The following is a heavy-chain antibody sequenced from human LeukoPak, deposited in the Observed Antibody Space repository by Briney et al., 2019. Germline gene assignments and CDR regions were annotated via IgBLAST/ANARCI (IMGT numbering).Heavy chain of an antibody. CDR2: ISYDGSNK. V-gene: IGHV3-30*18. D-gene: IGHD3-22*01. CDR3: VKDDSSGYSDY. Sequence: PGGSLRLSCAASGFTFSSYGMHWVRQAPGKGLEWVAVISYDGSNKYYADSVKGRFTISRDNSKNTLYLQMNSLRAEDTAVYYCVKDDSSGYSDYWGQGTLVTVSS. J-gene: IGHJ4*02. CDR1: GFTFSSYG.